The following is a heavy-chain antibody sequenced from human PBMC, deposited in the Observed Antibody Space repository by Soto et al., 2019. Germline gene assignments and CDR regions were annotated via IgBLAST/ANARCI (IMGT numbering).Heavy chain of an antibody. V-gene: IGHV1-69*13. CDR2: IIPIFGTA. D-gene: IGHD7-27*01. J-gene: IGHJ3*02. CDR1: GGTFSSYA. CDR3: ARGAPNHDAFDI. Sequence: SVKVSCKASGGTFSSYAISWVRQAPGQGLEWMGGIIPIFGTANYAQKFQGRVTITADESTSTAYMELSSLRSEDTAVYYCARGAPNHDAFDIWGQGTMVTVSS.